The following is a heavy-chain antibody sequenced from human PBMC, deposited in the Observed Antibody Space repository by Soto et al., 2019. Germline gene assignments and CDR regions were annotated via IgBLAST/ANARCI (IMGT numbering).Heavy chain of an antibody. CDR2: INHSRGA. Sequence: QRQLQESGPGLVKPSETLSLTCAVSGGSISSGNWWSWVRQPPGRGREGIGEINHSRGATYNPSLRSRVTISVDQSKNQFYLKLNSVTAAATALYYCTHNGHYCLENWVQGNLVIVSS. J-gene: IGHJ4*02. D-gene: IGHD2-21*01. V-gene: IGHV4-4*02. CDR3: THNGHYCLEN. CDR1: GGSISSGNW.